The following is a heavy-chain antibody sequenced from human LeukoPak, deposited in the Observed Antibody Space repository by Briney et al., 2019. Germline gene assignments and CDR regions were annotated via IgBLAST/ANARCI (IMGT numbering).Heavy chain of an antibody. Sequence: ASVKVSCKAFGDTFTSNAISWVRQAPGQGLEWMGVIIPSFGTANYAQKFQGRVTITADKSTSTAYMELSSLRSEDTAVYYCAKGDGTWELPHDYWGQGTLVTVSS. CDR3: AKGDGTWELPHDY. CDR1: GDTFTSNA. D-gene: IGHD1-26*01. J-gene: IGHJ4*02. V-gene: IGHV1-69*06. CDR2: IIPSFGTA.